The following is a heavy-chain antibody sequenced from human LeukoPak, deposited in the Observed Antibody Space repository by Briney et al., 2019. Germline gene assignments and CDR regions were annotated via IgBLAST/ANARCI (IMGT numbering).Heavy chain of an antibody. CDR3: ARALNGSPIPWYFDL. J-gene: IGHJ2*01. D-gene: IGHD1-26*01. Sequence: SETLSLTCTVSGGSISNYYWSWIRQPAGEALEWIGRIYSSGNTNYNPSLESRVTVSVDTSKNQFSLKLTSVTAADTAVYYCARALNGSPIPWYFDLWGRGTLVTVSP. V-gene: IGHV4-4*07. CDR1: GGSISNYY. CDR2: IYSSGNT.